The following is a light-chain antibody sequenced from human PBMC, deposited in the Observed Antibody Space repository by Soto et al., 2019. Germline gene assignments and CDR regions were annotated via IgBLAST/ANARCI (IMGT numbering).Light chain of an antibody. CDR1: QSVSSY. V-gene: IGKV3-11*01. Sequence: EIVLTQSPATLSLSPGERATLSCRASQSVSSYLDWYQQKPGQAHRLLIYDASNRATGIPARFSGSGSGTAFPLTISSLEPEDFAVYYCQQRSNWPLITFGQGTRLEIK. J-gene: IGKJ5*01. CDR2: DAS. CDR3: QQRSNWPLIT.